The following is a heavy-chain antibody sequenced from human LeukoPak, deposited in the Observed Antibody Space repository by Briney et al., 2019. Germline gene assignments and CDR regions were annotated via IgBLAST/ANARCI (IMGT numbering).Heavy chain of an antibody. Sequence: GGSLRLSCAASGFTFSSYEMNWVRQAPGKGLEWVSYISSSGSTIYYADSVKGRFTISRDNAKNSLYLQMNSLRAEDTAVYYCARGYSSGPLSDDAFDIWGQGTMATVSS. CDR2: ISSSGSTI. CDR1: GFTFSSYE. V-gene: IGHV3-48*03. CDR3: ARGYSSGPLSDDAFDI. D-gene: IGHD6-19*01. J-gene: IGHJ3*02.